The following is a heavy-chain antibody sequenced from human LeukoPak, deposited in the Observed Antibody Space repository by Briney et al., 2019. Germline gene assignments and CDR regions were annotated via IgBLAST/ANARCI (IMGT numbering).Heavy chain of an antibody. Sequence: SETLSLTCTVSGGSISSGGYYWSWIRQHPGKGLEWIGYIYCSGSTYYNPSLKSRVTISVDTSKNQFSLKLSSVTAADTAAYYCARDRDYGGRAFDIWGQGTTVTVSS. CDR3: ARDRDYGGRAFDI. CDR1: GGSISSGGYY. J-gene: IGHJ3*02. V-gene: IGHV4-31*03. D-gene: IGHD4-17*01. CDR2: IYCSGST.